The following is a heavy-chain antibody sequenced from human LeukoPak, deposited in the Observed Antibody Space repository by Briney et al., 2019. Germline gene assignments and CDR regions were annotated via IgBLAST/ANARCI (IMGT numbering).Heavy chain of an antibody. J-gene: IGHJ4*02. CDR2: MSGRGDRT. CDR1: GFTFSTYA. D-gene: IGHD1-26*01. V-gene: IGHV3-23*01. Sequence: GGSLRLSCAASGFTFSTYAMSWVRHAPGKGLEWVSFMSGRGDRTNYADSVWGRYTISTDNSKNTLYLQMNSLRAEDTAVYYCATHKGSWPYYFDYWGQGSLVTVSS. CDR3: ATHKGSWPYYFDY.